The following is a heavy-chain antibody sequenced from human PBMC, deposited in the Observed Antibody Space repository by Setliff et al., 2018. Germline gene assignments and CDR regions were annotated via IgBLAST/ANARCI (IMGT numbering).Heavy chain of an antibody. CDR1: GGSLRNYY. CDR3: ARDRSAYRYGLDV. CDR2: IYYTGNT. J-gene: IGHJ6*02. Sequence: KSSETLSLTCTVSGGSLRNYYWSWIRQPPGKGLEWIGYIYYTGNTNYNSSLKSRVTISVDMSRNQVSLKLNSVTAADTAVYFCARDRSAYRYGLDVWGLGTTVTVSS. D-gene: IGHD3-16*02. V-gene: IGHV4-59*01.